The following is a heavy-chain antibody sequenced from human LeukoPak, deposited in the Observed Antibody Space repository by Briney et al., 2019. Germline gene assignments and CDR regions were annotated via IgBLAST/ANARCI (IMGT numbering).Heavy chain of an antibody. Sequence: GRSLRLSCAASGFTFSSYGMHWVRQAPGKGLEWVAVISYDGSNKYYADSVKGRFTISRDNSKNMLYLKMNSLRAEDTAVYYCAKEVGYGEGYNWFDPWGQGTLVTVSS. D-gene: IGHD4-17*01. V-gene: IGHV3-30*18. CDR1: GFTFSSYG. J-gene: IGHJ5*02. CDR3: AKEVGYGEGYNWFDP. CDR2: ISYDGSNK.